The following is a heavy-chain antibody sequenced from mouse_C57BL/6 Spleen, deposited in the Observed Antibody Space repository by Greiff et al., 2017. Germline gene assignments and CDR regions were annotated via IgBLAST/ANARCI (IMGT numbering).Heavy chain of an antibody. V-gene: IGHV1-59*01. CDR2: IDPSDSYT. CDR3: ARKGGDYSDRGFAY. J-gene: IGHJ3*01. Sequence: QVQLQQSGAELVRPGTSVKLSCKASGYTFTSYWMHWVKQRPGQGLEWIGVIDPSDSYTNYTQKFKGKATLTADTSSSTAYMPLSSLTSEDSAVXDGARKGGDYSDRGFAYWGQGTLVTVSA. D-gene: IGHD2-13*01. CDR1: GYTFTSYW.